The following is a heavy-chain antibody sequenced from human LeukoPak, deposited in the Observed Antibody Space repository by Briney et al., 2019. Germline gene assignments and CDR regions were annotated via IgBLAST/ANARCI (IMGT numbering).Heavy chain of an antibody. CDR1: GFTFSNYA. CDR3: AKDMQTWPRFPDY. V-gene: IGHV3-23*01. D-gene: IGHD5-12*01. Sequence: GGSLRLSCAASGFTFSNYAMSWVRQAPGKGLEWVSGINDSGSTRFYVDSVKGRFTSSRDNPKNTLYLQMNGLRVEDTAVYYCAKDMQTWPRFPDYWGQGTLVTVSS. J-gene: IGHJ4*02. CDR2: INDSGSTR.